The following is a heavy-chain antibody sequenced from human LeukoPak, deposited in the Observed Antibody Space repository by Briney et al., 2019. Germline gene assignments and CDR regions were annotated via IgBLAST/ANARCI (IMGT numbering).Heavy chain of an antibody. CDR3: PRGFDSGYDFGY. D-gene: IGHD5-12*01. Sequence: PGRSLRLSCAASGFTFSTYGMHWVRQAPGKGLEWVAVIWYDGSNKYYIDSVRGRFTISRDNSRNTLYLQMNSLRAEDTAVYYCPRGFDSGYDFGYWGQGTLVTVSS. J-gene: IGHJ4*02. CDR1: GFTFSTYG. CDR2: IWYDGSNK. V-gene: IGHV3-33*01.